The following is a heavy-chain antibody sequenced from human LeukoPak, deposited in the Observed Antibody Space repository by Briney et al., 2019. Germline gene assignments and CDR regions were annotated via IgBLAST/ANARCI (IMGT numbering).Heavy chain of an antibody. D-gene: IGHD2-15*01. CDR3: TAADNWFDP. CDR2: IYYSGNT. CDR1: GGSMSRSSYH. Sequence: SETLSLTCTVSGGSMSRSSYHWGWIRQPPGKGLEWIGSIYYSGNTYYIPSLKSRVTISIDTSKNQFSLKLSSVTAADTAVYYCTAADNWFDPWGQGTLVTVSS. V-gene: IGHV4-39*01. J-gene: IGHJ5*02.